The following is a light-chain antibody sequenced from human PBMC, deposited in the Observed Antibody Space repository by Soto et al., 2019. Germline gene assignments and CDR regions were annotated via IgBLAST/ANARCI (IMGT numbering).Light chain of an antibody. CDR1: QNIDNF. V-gene: IGKV1-39*01. Sequence: DIQMTQSPSSLSASVGDRVTINCRASQNIDNFLNWYQQKPGKAPKLLIYTSTTLRTGVPTRFSGSGSGTEFTLTLSSLQPDDFATYYCQQGYSNRWTFGQGTKVEVK. CDR3: QQGYSNRWT. J-gene: IGKJ1*01. CDR2: TST.